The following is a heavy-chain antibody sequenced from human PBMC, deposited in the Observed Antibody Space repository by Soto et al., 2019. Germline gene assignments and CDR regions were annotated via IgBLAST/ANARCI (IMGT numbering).Heavy chain of an antibody. CDR1: GGSINSGGYY. D-gene: IGHD3-9*01. Sequence: QVQLQESGPGLVKPSQTLSLTCTVSGGSINSGGYYWSWIRQHPGKGLEWIGYINYSGGTNYNPALKSRVTISVDTSKNQFSLKLSFVTAADTAVDYCARDLTSYGMDGWGQGTTVTVSS. J-gene: IGHJ6*02. CDR2: INYSGGT. V-gene: IGHV4-31*03. CDR3: ARDLTSYGMDG.